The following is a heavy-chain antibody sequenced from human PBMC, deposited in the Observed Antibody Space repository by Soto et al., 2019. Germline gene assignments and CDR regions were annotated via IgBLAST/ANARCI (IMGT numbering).Heavy chain of an antibody. CDR3: ARGPYYDFWSGYFGYYYYYGMDV. CDR2: MNPNSGNT. CDR1: GYTFTSYD. Sequence: GASVKVSCKASGYTFTSYDINWVRQATGQGLEWMGWMNPNSGNTGYAQKFQGRVTMTRNTSISTAYMELSSLRSEDTAVYYCARGPYYDFWSGYFGYYYYYGMDVWGQGTTVTVPS. D-gene: IGHD3-3*01. J-gene: IGHJ6*02. V-gene: IGHV1-8*01.